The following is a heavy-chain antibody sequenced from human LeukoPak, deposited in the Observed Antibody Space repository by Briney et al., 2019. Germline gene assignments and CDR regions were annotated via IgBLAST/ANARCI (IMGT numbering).Heavy chain of an antibody. Sequence: PSETLSLTCAVYGGSFSGYFWTWIRQPPGTGLEWIGEINHSGSTNYNPSLKSRVTISVDTSKNQFSLKLASVTAADTAVYYCARGFDCGDSRGLDVWGRGTTVTVSS. V-gene: IGHV4-34*01. J-gene: IGHJ6*02. CDR3: ARGFDCGDSRGLDV. CDR2: INHSGST. CDR1: GGSFSGYF. D-gene: IGHD4-17*01.